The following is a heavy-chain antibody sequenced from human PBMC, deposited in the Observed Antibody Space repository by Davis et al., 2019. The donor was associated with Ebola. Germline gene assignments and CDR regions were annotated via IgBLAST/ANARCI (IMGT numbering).Heavy chain of an antibody. D-gene: IGHD2-8*02. V-gene: IGHV5-51*01. Sequence: PGGSLRLSCKGSGYSFSKYWIGWVRQMPGKGLDWMGIIYPDDSDTRYSPSFLGQVTISADRSFSTAYLQWSGLRASDTAMYFCASLRRTITGMDDAFDIWGQGTMVTVSS. CDR3: ASLRRTITGMDDAFDI. CDR1: GYSFSKYW. CDR2: IYPDDSDT. J-gene: IGHJ3*02.